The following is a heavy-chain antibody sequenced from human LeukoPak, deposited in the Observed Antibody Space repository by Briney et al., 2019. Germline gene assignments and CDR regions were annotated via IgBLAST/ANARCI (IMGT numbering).Heavy chain of an antibody. J-gene: IGHJ4*02. Sequence: PSETLSLTCTVSGGSISSGSFYWGWVRQPPGKGLEWIGSISYSGSTYYNPSLKSRVTISVDTSKNQFSLKLSSVTAADTAVYYCARARPRAYYYGSRPIHFDYWGQGTLVTVSS. CDR2: ISYSGST. CDR1: GGSISSGSFY. D-gene: IGHD3-10*01. CDR3: ARARPRAYYYGSRPIHFDY. V-gene: IGHV4-39*01.